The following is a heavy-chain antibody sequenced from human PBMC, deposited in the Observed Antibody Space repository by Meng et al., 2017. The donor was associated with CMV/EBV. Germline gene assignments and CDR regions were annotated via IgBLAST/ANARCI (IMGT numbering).Heavy chain of an antibody. J-gene: IGHJ4*02. Sequence: GESLKISCAASGFTFSSYWMHWVRQAPGKGLVWVPRINSDGSSTSYADSVKGRFTISRDNAKNTLYLQMNSLRAEDTAVYYCARDRPWEPLDYWGQGTLVTVSS. CDR3: ARDRPWEPLDY. CDR1: GFTFSSYW. CDR2: INSDGSST. V-gene: IGHV3-74*01. D-gene: IGHD1-26*01.